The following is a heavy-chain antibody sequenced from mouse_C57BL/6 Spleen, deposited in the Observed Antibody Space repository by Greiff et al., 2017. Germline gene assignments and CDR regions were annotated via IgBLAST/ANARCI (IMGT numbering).Heavy chain of an antibody. CDR3: TGDDYDVGSDYFDY. J-gene: IGHJ2*01. CDR2: IRLKSDNYAT. Sequence: EVKLMESGGGLVQPGGSMTLSCVASGFTFSNYWMNWVRQSPEKGLEWVAQIRLKSDNYATHYAESVKGRFTITRDDSKSSVYLQMNNLRAEDTGIYYCTGDDYDVGSDYFDYWGQGTTLTVSS. D-gene: IGHD2-4*01. CDR1: GFTFSNYW. V-gene: IGHV6-3*01.